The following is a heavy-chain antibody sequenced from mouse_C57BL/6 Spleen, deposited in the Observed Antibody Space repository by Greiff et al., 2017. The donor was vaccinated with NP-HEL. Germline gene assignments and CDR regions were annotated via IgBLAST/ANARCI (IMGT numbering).Heavy chain of an antibody. D-gene: IGHD3-2*02. CDR1: GYSITSGYY. Sequence: EVKLMESGPGLVKPSQSLSLTCSVTGYSITSGYYWNWIRQFPGNKLEWMGYISYDGSNNYNPSLKNRISITRDTSKNQFFLKLNSVTTEDTATYSCATAQATSWFAYWGQGTLVTVSA. CDR2: ISYDGSN. V-gene: IGHV3-6*01. CDR3: ATAQATSWFAY. J-gene: IGHJ3*01.